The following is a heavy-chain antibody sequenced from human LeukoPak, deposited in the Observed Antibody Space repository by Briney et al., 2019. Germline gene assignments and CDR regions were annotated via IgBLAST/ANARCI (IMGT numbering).Heavy chain of an antibody. J-gene: IGHJ3*02. Sequence: SETLSLTCAVYGGSFSGYYWSWIRQPPGKGLEWVGEINHSGSTNYNPSLKSRVTISVDTSKNQFSLKLSSVTAADTAVYYCARQDAIVVVLDAFDIWGQGTMVTVSS. CDR2: INHSGST. CDR1: GGSFSGYY. D-gene: IGHD2-2*01. V-gene: IGHV4-34*01. CDR3: ARQDAIVVVLDAFDI.